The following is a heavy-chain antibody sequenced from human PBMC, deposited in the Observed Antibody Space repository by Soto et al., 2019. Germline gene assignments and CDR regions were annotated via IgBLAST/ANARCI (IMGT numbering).Heavy chain of an antibody. CDR1: GYSFAGYW. J-gene: IGHJ4*02. V-gene: IGHV5-10-1*01. CDR2: IDPSDSQT. D-gene: IGHD3-22*01. Sequence: PGESLKISCNGSGYSFAGYWITWVRQMPGKGLEWMGRIDPSDSQTYYSPSFRGHVTISAAKSITTVFLQWSGLRASDTAMYYCARQIYDSDSGPNFQYYFDSWGQGTLVTVSS. CDR3: ARQIYDSDSGPNFQYYFDS.